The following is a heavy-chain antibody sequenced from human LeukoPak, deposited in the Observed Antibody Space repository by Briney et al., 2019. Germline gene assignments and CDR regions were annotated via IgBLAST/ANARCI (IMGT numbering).Heavy chain of an antibody. J-gene: IGHJ4*02. D-gene: IGHD5-18*01. Sequence: GGSLRLSCSASGFTFSSYWMHWVRQAPVKGLVWVSRINSDGSSTSYADSVKGRFTISRDNAKNTLYLQMNSLRAEDTAVYYCARGGAAMAYYWGQGTLVTVSS. CDR1: GFTFSSYW. V-gene: IGHV3-74*01. CDR3: ARGGAAMAYY. CDR2: INSDGSST.